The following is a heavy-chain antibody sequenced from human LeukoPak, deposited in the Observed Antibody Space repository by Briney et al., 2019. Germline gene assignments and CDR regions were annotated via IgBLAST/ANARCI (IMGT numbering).Heavy chain of an antibody. D-gene: IGHD1-26*01. CDR1: GFTFSDYY. CDR3: AKWYSGSEPADGNDAFDI. CDR2: ISSSGSTI. V-gene: IGHV3-11*01. J-gene: IGHJ3*02. Sequence: PGGSLRLSCAASGFTFSDYYMSWIRQAPGKGLEWVSYISSSGSTIYYADSVKGRFTISRDNSKNTLYLQMNSLRAEDTAVYYCAKWYSGSEPADGNDAFDIWGQGTMVTVSS.